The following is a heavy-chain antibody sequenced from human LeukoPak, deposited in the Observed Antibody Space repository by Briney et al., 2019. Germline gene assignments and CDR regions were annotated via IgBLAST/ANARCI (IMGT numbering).Heavy chain of an antibody. Sequence: GGSLRLSCAASGFTVSSHYMSWVRQAPGKGLEWVSLIYSGGSTYYADSVKRRFTISRDNSKHTLYLQMTSRSAEDTAVYYCARVSQAADAVDYWGQGTLVTVSS. D-gene: IGHD6-13*01. CDR3: ARVSQAADAVDY. CDR2: IYSGGST. J-gene: IGHJ4*02. CDR1: GFTVSSHY. V-gene: IGHV3-53*01.